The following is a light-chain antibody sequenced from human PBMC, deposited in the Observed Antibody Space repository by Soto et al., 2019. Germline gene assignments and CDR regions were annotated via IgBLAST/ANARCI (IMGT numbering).Light chain of an antibody. CDR1: QSVSSN. J-gene: IGKJ5*01. CDR2: GAS. Sequence: MVSTQSPATLSVSPWQRFTHSGRASQSVSSNLAWYQQRPGQAPRLLIYGASTRATGIPARFSGSGSGTEFTLTISSLQSEDFAVYYCQQYNNWPPINFGQGTRLETK. CDR3: QQYNNWPPIN. V-gene: IGKV3-15*01.